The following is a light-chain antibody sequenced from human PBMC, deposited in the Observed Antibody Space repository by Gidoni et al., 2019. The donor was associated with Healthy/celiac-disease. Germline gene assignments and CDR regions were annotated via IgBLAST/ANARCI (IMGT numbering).Light chain of an antibody. V-gene: IGKV3-11*01. Sequence: DIALTQYPATPYLSPGDRATLSCRASKSVSSYLDWYQQDSGQAPRLLIYDASNRATGIAARFSGSGSGTDFTLTISSLEPEDFAVYYCQLGLTFGGGTKVEIK. CDR3: QLGLT. CDR2: DAS. CDR1: KSVSSY. J-gene: IGKJ4*01.